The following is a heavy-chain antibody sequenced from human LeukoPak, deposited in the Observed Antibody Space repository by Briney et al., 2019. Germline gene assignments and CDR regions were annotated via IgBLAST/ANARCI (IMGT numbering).Heavy chain of an antibody. D-gene: IGHD3-10*01. Sequence: SQTLSLTCAISGDSVSSNNAAWNWMRQSPSRGLEWLGRTYYRSRWYNDYAVCVKSRVIISPDTSKNQFSMQLNSVTPEDTALYFCARDYASSKRGFYFYMDVWGKGTTVTVSS. CDR1: GDSVSSNNAA. J-gene: IGHJ6*03. CDR2: TYYRSRWYN. V-gene: IGHV6-1*01. CDR3: ARDYASSKRGFYFYMDV.